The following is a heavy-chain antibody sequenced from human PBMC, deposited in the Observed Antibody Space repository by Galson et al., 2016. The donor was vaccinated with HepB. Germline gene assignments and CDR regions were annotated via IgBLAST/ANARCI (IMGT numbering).Heavy chain of an antibody. CDR3: ARGDYDTRGYTMTFDY. V-gene: IGHV4-59*01. J-gene: IGHJ4*02. Sequence: ETLSLTCTVSGDSISIDYWSWIRQPPGKGLEWIGYIYYSGSTNYNPSLKSRVTISVDTSKNQFSLKLNSVTAADTAVYYCARGDYDTRGYTMTFDYWGQGTLVTVFS. D-gene: IGHD3-22*01. CDR2: IYYSGST. CDR1: GDSISIDY.